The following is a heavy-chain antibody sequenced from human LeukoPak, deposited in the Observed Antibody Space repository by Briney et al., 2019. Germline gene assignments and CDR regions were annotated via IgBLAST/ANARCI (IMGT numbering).Heavy chain of an antibody. CDR2: IIPILGIA. V-gene: IGHV1-69*04. CDR1: GGTLSSYA. CDR3: ARVRVRQWLVESGYYFDY. J-gene: IGHJ4*02. Sequence: ASVKVSCKASGGTLSSYAISWVRQAPGQGLEWMGRIIPILGIANYAQKFQGRVTITADKSTSTAYMELTSLRSEDPAVYYCARVRVRQWLVESGYYFDYWGQGTLVTVSS. D-gene: IGHD6-19*01.